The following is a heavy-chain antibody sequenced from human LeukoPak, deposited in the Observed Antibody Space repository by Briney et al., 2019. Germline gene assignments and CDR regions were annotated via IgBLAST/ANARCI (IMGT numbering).Heavy chain of an antibody. CDR2: ISYDGSNK. Sequence: GGSLRLSCAASGFTFSSYGMHWVRQAPGKGLEWVAVISYDGSNKYYADSVKGRFTISRDNSKNTLYLQMNSLRAEDTAVYYCAKDKYGYYFDYWGQGTLVTVSS. CDR1: GFTFSSYG. CDR3: AKDKYGYYFDY. V-gene: IGHV3-30*18. J-gene: IGHJ4*02. D-gene: IGHD3-10*01.